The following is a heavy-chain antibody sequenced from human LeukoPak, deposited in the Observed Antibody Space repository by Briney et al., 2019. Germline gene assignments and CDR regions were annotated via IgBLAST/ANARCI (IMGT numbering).Heavy chain of an antibody. Sequence: PGGSLRLSCAASGFTFDDYAMHWVRQAPGKGLEWVSGISWNSGSIGYADSVKGRFTISRDNAKNSLYLQMNSLRAEDTALYYCQTRVVPGSGGAFDIWGQGKMVTVSA. D-gene: IGHD2-15*01. J-gene: IGHJ3*02. CDR3: QTRVVPGSGGAFDI. CDR2: ISWNSGSI. CDR1: GFTFDDYA. V-gene: IGHV3-9*01.